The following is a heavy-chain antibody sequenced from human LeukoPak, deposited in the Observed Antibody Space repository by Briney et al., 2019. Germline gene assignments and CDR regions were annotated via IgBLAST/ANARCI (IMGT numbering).Heavy chain of an antibody. CDR3: ASSDFLVQSGPSATFDY. Sequence: ASVKVSCKASGYTFTSYGISWVRQAPGQGLEWMGWISAYNGNTNYAQKLQGRVTMTTDTSTSTAYMELRSLRSDDTAVYYCASSDFLVQSGPSATFDYWGQGTLVTVSS. D-gene: IGHD3-10*01. V-gene: IGHV1-18*01. J-gene: IGHJ4*02. CDR2: ISAYNGNT. CDR1: GYTFTSYG.